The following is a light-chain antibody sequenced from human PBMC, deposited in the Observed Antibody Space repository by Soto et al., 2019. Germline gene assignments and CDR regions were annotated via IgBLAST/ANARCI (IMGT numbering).Light chain of an antibody. CDR2: ESS. V-gene: IGKV1-13*02. CDR3: QHFKSFPIT. Sequence: AIQLTQSPSSLSASVVDRVTITCRASQGISTLLAWYQQKPGKAPKVLIYESSLLQSGVPSRFSGSGSGTDFTLTISSLQPEDLASYYCQHFKSFPITFGQGTKVDIK. CDR1: QGISTL. J-gene: IGKJ1*01.